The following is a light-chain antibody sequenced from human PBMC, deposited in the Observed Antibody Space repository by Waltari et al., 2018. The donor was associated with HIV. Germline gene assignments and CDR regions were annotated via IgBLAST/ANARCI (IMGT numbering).Light chain of an antibody. CDR1: TLGDKY. CDR3: QAWDRSTAYV. Sequence: SYELTQPPSVSVPPGQTASIPCSGDTLGDKYASWYQQKPGQSPVLVMYQDTKRPSGIPERFSGSNSGNTATLTISGTQAVDEADYYCQAWDRSTAYVFGTGTKVTVL. J-gene: IGLJ1*01. CDR2: QDT. V-gene: IGLV3-1*01.